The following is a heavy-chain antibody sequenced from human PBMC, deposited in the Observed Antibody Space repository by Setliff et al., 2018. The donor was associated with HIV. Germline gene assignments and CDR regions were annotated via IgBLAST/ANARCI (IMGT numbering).Heavy chain of an antibody. D-gene: IGHD3-22*01. CDR1: GGSISRSGTY. V-gene: IGHV4-31*03. CDR3: ARGLSFYDPGGFDY. CDR2: IYYSGTT. Sequence: SETLSLTCTVSGGSISRSGTYWSWIRQHPGKGPEWIGYIYYSGTTDYNPSLKSRVTISVDTSKNQFSLKLRSMTAADTAVYYCARGLSFYDPGGFDYWGQGTLVTVSS. J-gene: IGHJ4*02.